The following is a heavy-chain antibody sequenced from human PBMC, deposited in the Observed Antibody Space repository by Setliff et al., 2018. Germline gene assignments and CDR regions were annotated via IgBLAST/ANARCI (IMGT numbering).Heavy chain of an antibody. Sequence: PGGSLRLSCAASGFTFSSYAMSWVRQAPGKGLEWVANIKEDGSEKYYMDSVKGRFTMSRDNSKNTLYLQMNSLRAEDTALYYCARQATDYWGQGTLVTVSS. CDR3: ARQATDY. CDR2: IKEDGSEK. V-gene: IGHV3-7*01. CDR1: GFTFSSYA. J-gene: IGHJ4*02.